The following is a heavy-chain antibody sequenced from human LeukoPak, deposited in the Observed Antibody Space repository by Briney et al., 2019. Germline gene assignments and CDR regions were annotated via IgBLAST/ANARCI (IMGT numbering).Heavy chain of an antibody. CDR1: GFTFSSYA. J-gene: IGHJ4*02. D-gene: IGHD3-10*01. V-gene: IGHV3-23*01. CDR3: AKVAHYYGSGSYYEYYFDY. Sequence: GGSLRLSCAASGFTFSSYAMSWVRQAPGKGLEWVSPISSSGGTTYYSDSVKGRFTISRDNSKNTLYLQMNSLRAEDMAVYYCAKVAHYYGSGSYYEYYFDYWGQGTLVTVSS. CDR2: ISSSGGTT.